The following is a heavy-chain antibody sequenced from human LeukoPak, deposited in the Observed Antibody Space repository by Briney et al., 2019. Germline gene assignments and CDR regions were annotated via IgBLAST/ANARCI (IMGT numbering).Heavy chain of an antibody. CDR2: ISGGGGKT. Sequence: PGGSLRLSCAASGFTFSNYAMSWVRQAPGKGLEWISAISGGGGKTYSPDSVKGRFTISRGNSKNTLYLQMNSLRADDTAVYYCAKGVAGGSSRYDYWGQGILVTVSS. CDR3: AKGVAGGSSRYDY. D-gene: IGHD6-25*01. CDR1: GFTFSNYA. J-gene: IGHJ4*02. V-gene: IGHV3-23*01.